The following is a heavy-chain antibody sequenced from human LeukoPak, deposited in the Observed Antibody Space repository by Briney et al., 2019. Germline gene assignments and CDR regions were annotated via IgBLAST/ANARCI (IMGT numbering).Heavy chain of an antibody. CDR3: ARDIGSGWTYYYGMDV. CDR2: INTNTGNP. D-gene: IGHD6-19*01. V-gene: IGHV7-4-1*02. Sequence: ASVKVSCKASGGTFSSYAMNWVRQAPGQGLEWMGWINTNTGNPTYAQGFTGRFVFSLDTSVSTAYLQISSLKAEDTAVYYCARDIGSGWTYYYGMDVWGQGTTVTVSS. CDR1: GGTFSSYA. J-gene: IGHJ6*02.